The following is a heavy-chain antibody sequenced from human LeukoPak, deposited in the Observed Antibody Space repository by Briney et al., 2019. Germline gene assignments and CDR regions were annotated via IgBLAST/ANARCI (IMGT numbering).Heavy chain of an antibody. CDR3: ASLDGYCSSTSCSDY. J-gene: IGHJ4*02. CDR2: LNWNGAST. Sequence: GGSLRLSCAASGFTFDDYGLSWVRQVPGKGLEWVSGLNWNGASTGYADSVKGRFTISRDNAKNTLYLQMNSLRAEDTAVYYCASLDGYCSSTSCSDYWGQGTLVTVSS. V-gene: IGHV3-20*04. D-gene: IGHD2-2*01. CDR1: GFTFDDYG.